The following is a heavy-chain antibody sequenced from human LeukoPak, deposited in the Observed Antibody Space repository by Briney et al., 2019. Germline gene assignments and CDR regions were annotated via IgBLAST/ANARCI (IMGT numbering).Heavy chain of an antibody. V-gene: IGHV1-2*02. D-gene: IGHD1-1*01. Sequence: ASVKVSCKASGYTFTDYYIHWVRQAPGQGLGWMGWINPNSGGSNNAQKFQGRVTMTRDTSISTAYMELSSLRSGDTAVFYCARRGDNEGYDYWGQGTRVTVSS. CDR1: GYTFTDYY. CDR3: ARRGDNEGYDY. CDR2: INPNSGGS. J-gene: IGHJ4*02.